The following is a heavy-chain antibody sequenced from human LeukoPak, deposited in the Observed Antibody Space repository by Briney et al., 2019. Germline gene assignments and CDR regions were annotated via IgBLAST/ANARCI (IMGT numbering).Heavy chain of an antibody. D-gene: IGHD6-6*01. CDR2: INHSGST. CDR3: ATSSSAPLPDAFDI. V-gene: IGHV4-34*01. CDR1: GGSFSGYY. Sequence: SETLSLTCAVSGGSFSGYYWSWIRQPPGKGLEWIGEINHSGSTNYNPSLTSRVTISVHTSKNQLSLKLSSVTAADTAVYYCATSSSAPLPDAFDIWGAGTMVTVSS. J-gene: IGHJ3*02.